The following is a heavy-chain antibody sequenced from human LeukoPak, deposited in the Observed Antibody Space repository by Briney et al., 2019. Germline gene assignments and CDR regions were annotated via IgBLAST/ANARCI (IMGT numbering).Heavy chain of an antibody. CDR1: EFTFNNHD. V-gene: IGHV3-30*18. Sequence: GGSLRLSCAASEFTFNNHDMHWVRQAPGKGLEWVAAISYDGRNKYYADSVKGRFTISRDNSKNTLNLQMNSLRAEDTAVYYCAKGSGYYPEYFQHWGQGTLVTVSS. CDR2: ISYDGRNK. CDR3: AKGSGYYPEYFQH. J-gene: IGHJ1*01. D-gene: IGHD3-22*01.